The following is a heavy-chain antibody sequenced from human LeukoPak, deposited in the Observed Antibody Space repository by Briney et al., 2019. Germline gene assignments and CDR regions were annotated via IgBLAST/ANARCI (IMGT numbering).Heavy chain of an antibody. V-gene: IGHV4-38-2*02. CDR1: GYLINSGYC. D-gene: IGHD5-12*01. J-gene: IGHJ4*02. Sequence: SETLSVTCSVSGYLINSGYCWGWFPQSPGKGLEWIGSIYSTGDTYDKRSLKRRVSISVYSSKNQFSLKLRSAPAADTAVYYCASRATVANIYFDSWGQGNLVTVSS. CDR2: IYSTGDT. CDR3: ASRATVANIYFDS.